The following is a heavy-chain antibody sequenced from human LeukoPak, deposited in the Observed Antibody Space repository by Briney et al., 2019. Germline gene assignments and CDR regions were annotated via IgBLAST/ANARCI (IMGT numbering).Heavy chain of an antibody. CDR2: IKSKTDGGTT. CDR3: TTASDSSGYYYGY. D-gene: IGHD3-22*01. V-gene: IGHV3-15*01. Sequence: GGSLRLSCAASGLTFSSHWMHWVRQAPGKGLEWVGRIKSKTDGGTTDYAAPVKGRFTISRDDSKNTLYLQMNSLKTEDTAVYYCTTASDSSGYYYGYWGQGTLVTVSS. CDR1: GLTFSSHW. J-gene: IGHJ4*02.